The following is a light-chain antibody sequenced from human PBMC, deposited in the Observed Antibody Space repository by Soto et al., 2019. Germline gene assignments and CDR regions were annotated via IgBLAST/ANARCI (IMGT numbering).Light chain of an antibody. CDR2: GAS. V-gene: IGKV3-20*01. J-gene: IGKJ2*01. CDR3: QQYGSSPQN. Sequence: EIVLTQSPGTLSLSPGERATLSCRASQSVSSSYLAWYQQKPGQAPRLLIYGASSRATGIPDRFSGSGSGTDVTLTISRLEPEDFAVYYCQQYGSSPQNVGQGTKLEIK. CDR1: QSVSSSY.